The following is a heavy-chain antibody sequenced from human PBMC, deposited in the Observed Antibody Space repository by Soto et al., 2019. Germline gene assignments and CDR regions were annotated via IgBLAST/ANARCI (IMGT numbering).Heavy chain of an antibody. CDR1: GYTFTSYY. J-gene: IGHJ6*02. V-gene: IGHV1-46*01. Sequence: ASVKVSCKASGYTFTSYYMHWVRQAPGQGLEWMGIINPSGGSTSYAQKFQGRVTMTRDTSTSTVYMELSSLRSEDTAVYYCAADSFGAYGDYGVYYFYYYVLDFSGQGSTVIVSS. D-gene: IGHD4-17*01. CDR2: INPSGGST. CDR3: AADSFGAYGDYGVYYFYYYVLDF.